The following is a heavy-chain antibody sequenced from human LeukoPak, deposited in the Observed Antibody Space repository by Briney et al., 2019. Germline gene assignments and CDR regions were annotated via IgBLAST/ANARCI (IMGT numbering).Heavy chain of an antibody. CDR1: GGSISSSSYY. V-gene: IGHV4-39*01. CDR3: ARLLPSDSGYAYKSHKPAAATFDY. Sequence: SETLSLTCTVSGGSISSSSYYWGWIRQPPGKGLEWIGSIYYSGSTYYNPSLKSRVTISVDTSKNQFSLKLSSVTAADTAVYYCARLLPSDSGYAYKSHKPAAATFDYWGQGTLVTVSS. CDR2: IYYSGST. J-gene: IGHJ4*02. D-gene: IGHD5-12*01.